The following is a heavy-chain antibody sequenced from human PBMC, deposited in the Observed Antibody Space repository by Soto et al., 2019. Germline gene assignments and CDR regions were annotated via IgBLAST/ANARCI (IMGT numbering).Heavy chain of an antibody. CDR3: ARDHYDSSSYYYYGMDV. D-gene: IGHD3-22*01. CDR1: GYTFTSYG. Sequence: SVKVSCKASGYTFTSYGISWVRQAPGQGLEWMGGISPIYGTANYAQKFQGRVTITADESTSTAYMELSSLRSEDTAVYYCARDHYDSSSYYYYGMDVWGQGTTVTVS. J-gene: IGHJ6*02. CDR2: ISPIYGTA. V-gene: IGHV1-69*13.